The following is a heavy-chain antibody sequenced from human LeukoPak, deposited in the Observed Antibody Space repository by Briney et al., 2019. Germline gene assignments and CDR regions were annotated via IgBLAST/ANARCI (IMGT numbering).Heavy chain of an antibody. D-gene: IGHD5-18*01. CDR3: AKGTAMVTFDY. V-gene: IGHV3-30*18. CDR1: GFTFSSYG. J-gene: IGHJ4*02. Sequence: PGRSLRLSCAASGFTFSSYGMHWVRQAPGKGLEWMAVISYDGSNKYYADSVKGRFTISRDNSKNTLYLQMNSLRAEDTAVYYCAKGTAMVTFDYWGQGTLVTVSS. CDR2: ISYDGSNK.